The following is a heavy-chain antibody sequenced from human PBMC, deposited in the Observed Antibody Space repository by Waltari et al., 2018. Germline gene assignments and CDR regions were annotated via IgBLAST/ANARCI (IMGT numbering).Heavy chain of an antibody. J-gene: IGHJ3*02. V-gene: IGHV1-8*01. D-gene: IGHD6-6*01. Sequence: QVQLVQSWAEVKTPGASVKVSCKASGYTFTSYDFNWVRQATGQGLEWMGWMNPNSGNTGYAQKFQGRVTMTRNTSISTAYMELSSLRSEDTAVYYCASEVGAARPDAFDIWGQGTMVTVSS. CDR2: MNPNSGNT. CDR3: ASEVGAARPDAFDI. CDR1: GYTFTSYD.